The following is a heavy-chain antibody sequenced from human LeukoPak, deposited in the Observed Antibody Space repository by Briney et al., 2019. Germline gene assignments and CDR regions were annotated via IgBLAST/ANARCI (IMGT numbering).Heavy chain of an antibody. D-gene: IGHD3-10*01. CDR1: GYTFTSYD. Sequence: ASVKVSCTASGYTFTSYDINWVRQATGQGLEWMGWMNPNSGNTGYAQKFQGRVTMTRNTSISTAYMELSSLRSEDTAVYYCARGHVLWFGESLEFDPWGQGTLVTVPS. V-gene: IGHV1-8*01. J-gene: IGHJ5*02. CDR2: MNPNSGNT. CDR3: ARGHVLWFGESLEFDP.